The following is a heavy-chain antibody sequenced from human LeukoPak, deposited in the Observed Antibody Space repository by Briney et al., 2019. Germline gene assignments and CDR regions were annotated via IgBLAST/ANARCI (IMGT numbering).Heavy chain of an antibody. CDR3: ARGGIVVVVAATGWFDP. CDR1: GGSINDAS. CDR2: IYHSGGT. V-gene: IGHV4-59*12. J-gene: IGHJ5*02. Sequence: SETLSLTCTVSGGSINDASWNWIRQPPGQGLEWIGYIYHSGGTNYNPSLKSRVTISLDTSKNQFSLKLSSVTAADTAVYYCARGGIVVVVAATGWFDPWGQGTLVTVSS. D-gene: IGHD2-15*01.